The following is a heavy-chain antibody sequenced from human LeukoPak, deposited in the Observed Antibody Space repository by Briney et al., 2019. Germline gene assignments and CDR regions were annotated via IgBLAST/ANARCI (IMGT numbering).Heavy chain of an antibody. CDR2: ISSTSNTI. CDR3: GRDQQGGTTSVRGLSDY. Sequence: GGSLRLSCAASGFMFSDYSINWVRQAPGGGLEWVAYISSTSNTILYADSVKGRFSVSRENAKNSVWLQMDRLRAEDTAVYFCGRDQQGGTTSVRGLSDYWGQGTLVTVSS. J-gene: IGHJ4*02. CDR1: GFMFSDYS. V-gene: IGHV3-48*04. D-gene: IGHD3-10*02.